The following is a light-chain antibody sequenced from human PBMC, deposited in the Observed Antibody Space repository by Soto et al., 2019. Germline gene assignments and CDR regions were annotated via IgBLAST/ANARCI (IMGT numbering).Light chain of an antibody. CDR3: SSYTSSSTLVV. V-gene: IGLV2-14*01. J-gene: IGLJ2*01. CDR1: SSDVGGYNY. Sequence: QSALTQPASVSGSXXXXXTISCTGTSSDVGGYNYVSWYQQHPGKAPKLMIYDVSNRPSGVSNRFSGSKSGNTASLTISGLQAEDEADYYCSSYTSSSTLVVFGGGTKLTVL. CDR2: DVS.